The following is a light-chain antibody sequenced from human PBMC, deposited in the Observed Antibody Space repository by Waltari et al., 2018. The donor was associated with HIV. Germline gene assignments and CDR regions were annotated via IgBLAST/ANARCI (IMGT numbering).Light chain of an antibody. CDR3: QQYYTTPVP. CDR1: YSLFYSSNNTDH. V-gene: IGKV4-1*01. CDR2: WAS. J-gene: IGKJ4*01. Sequence: DIVVTKSPDSLAVSLGGRATNNCKSSYSLFYSSNNTDHLAWYQQNPGQPPKLLIYWASTRQSCVPDRFSGSGAGTDFTLTISSLQAEDVAVYYCQQYYTTPVPFGGGTTVEIK.